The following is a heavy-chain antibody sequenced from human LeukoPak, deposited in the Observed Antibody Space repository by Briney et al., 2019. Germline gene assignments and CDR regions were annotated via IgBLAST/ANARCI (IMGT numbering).Heavy chain of an antibody. CDR3: ARGGLVSTTVDWFDP. Sequence: SETLSLTCTVSGGSISSYYWSWIRQPPGKGLEWIGYIYYSGSTNYNPSLKSRVTISVDKSKNQFALKLSSVTAADTAVYYCARGGLVSTTVDWFDPWGQGTLVTVSS. J-gene: IGHJ5*02. V-gene: IGHV4-59*01. CDR2: IYYSGST. D-gene: IGHD4-11*01. CDR1: GGSISSYY.